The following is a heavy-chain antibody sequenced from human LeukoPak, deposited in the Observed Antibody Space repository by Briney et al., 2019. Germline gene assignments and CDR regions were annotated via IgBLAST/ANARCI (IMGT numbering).Heavy chain of an antibody. CDR1: GFTFSRFW. V-gene: IGHV3-7*01. D-gene: IGHD1-26*01. CDR3: ARSVYSGYYYSSRYFDL. J-gene: IGHJ2*01. CDR2: MKQDGSEK. Sequence: GGSLRLSCAASGFTFSRFWMSWVRQAPGKGLEWVANMKQDGSEKSYVDSVKGRFTISRDNAKNSLFLQTSSLRVEDTAVYYCARSVYSGYYYSSRYFDLWGRGTPVTVSA.